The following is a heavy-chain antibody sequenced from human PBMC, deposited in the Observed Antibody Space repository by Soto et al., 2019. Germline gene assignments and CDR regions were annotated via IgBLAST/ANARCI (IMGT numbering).Heavy chain of an antibody. J-gene: IGHJ4*02. CDR2: ISYDGSNK. V-gene: IGHV3-30-3*01. D-gene: IGHD6-19*01. CDR3: ARVPTEYSSGWSGVDY. CDR1: GFTFSSYA. Sequence: GSLRLSCAASGFTFSSYAMHWVRQAPGKGLEWVAVISYDGSNKYYADSVKGRFTISRDNSKNTLYLQMNSLRAEDTAVYYCARVPTEYSSGWSGVDYWGQGTLVTVSS.